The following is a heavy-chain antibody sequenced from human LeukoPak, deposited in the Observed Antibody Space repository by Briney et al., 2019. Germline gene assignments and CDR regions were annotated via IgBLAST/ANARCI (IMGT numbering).Heavy chain of an antibody. D-gene: IGHD2-2*02. CDR2: INHSGST. CDR1: GGSFSGYY. V-gene: IGHV4-34*01. Sequence: SETLSLTCAVYGGSFSGYYWSWIRQPPGKGLVWIGEINHSGSTNYNPSLKSRVTISVDTSKNQFSLKLSSVTAADTAVYYCARVQYQLLYRFGWFDPWGQGTLVTVSS. J-gene: IGHJ5*02. CDR3: ARVQYQLLYRFGWFDP.